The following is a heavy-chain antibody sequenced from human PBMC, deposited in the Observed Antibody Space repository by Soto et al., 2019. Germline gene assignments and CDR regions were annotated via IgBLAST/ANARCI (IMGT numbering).Heavy chain of an antibody. J-gene: IGHJ3*02. Sequence: SETLSLTCTVSGGSISSYYWSWIRQPPGKGLEWIGYIYYSGSTNYNPSLKSRVTISVDTSKNQFSLKLSSVTAADTAVYDCAKVRSNSDNYCESSGLDAFDICGQGTMVTVSS. CDR2: IYYSGST. CDR3: AKVRSNSDNYCESSGLDAFDI. D-gene: IGHD3-22*01. V-gene: IGHV4-59*01. CDR1: GGSISSYY.